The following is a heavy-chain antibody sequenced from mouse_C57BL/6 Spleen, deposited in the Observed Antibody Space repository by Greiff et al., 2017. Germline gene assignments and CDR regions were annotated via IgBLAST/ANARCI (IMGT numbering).Heavy chain of an antibody. J-gene: IGHJ4*01. V-gene: IGHV5-4*01. Sequence: EVHLVESGGGLVKPGGSLKLSCAASGFTFSSYAMSWVRQTPEKRLEWVATISDGGSYTYYPDNVKGRFTISRDNAKNNLYLQRSHLKSEDTAMYYCARDNDYDPYYYAMDYWGQGTSVTVSS. CDR2: ISDGGSYT. D-gene: IGHD2-4*01. CDR3: ARDNDYDPYYYAMDY. CDR1: GFTFSSYA.